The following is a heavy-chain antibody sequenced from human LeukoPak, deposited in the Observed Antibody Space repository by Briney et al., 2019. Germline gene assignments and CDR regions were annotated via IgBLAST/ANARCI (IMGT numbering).Heavy chain of an antibody. CDR3: ARGGGLDV. J-gene: IGHJ6*02. D-gene: IGHD3-16*01. V-gene: IGHV3-74*01. CDR2: ITNDGSST. CDR1: GLTFSSHW. Sequence: GGSLRLSCAASGLTFSSHWMHWVRQAPGKGLVWVSRITNDGSSTTYADSVKGRFTISRDNAKNSLYLQMSNLRAEDTAVYFCARGGGLDVWGQGATVTVSS.